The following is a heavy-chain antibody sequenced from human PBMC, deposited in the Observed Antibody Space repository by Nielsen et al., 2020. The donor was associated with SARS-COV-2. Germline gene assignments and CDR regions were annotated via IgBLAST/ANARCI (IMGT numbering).Heavy chain of an antibody. CDR1: GFTFSSYA. CDR3: AKVSAIIVGATTDY. Sequence: GGSLRLSCAASGFTFSSYAMHWVRQAPGKGLEWVAVISYDGSNKYYADSVKGRFTISRDNSKNTLYLQMNSLRAEDTAVYYCAKVSAIIVGATTDYWGQGTLVTVSS. V-gene: IGHV3-30-3*01. J-gene: IGHJ4*02. CDR2: ISYDGSNK. D-gene: IGHD1-26*01.